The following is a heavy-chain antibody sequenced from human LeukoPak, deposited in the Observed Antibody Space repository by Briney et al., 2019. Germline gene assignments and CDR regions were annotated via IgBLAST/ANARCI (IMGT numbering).Heavy chain of an antibody. CDR1: GDTFTSYD. CDR3: AREPSSSGWLREYYFDY. V-gene: IGHV1-8*01. CDR2: MNPNSGNT. Sequence: ASVKVSCKASGDTFTSYDINWVRQATGQGLEWMGWMNPNSGNTGYAQKFQGRVTMTRNTSISTAYMELSSLRSEDTAVSYCAREPSSSGWLREYYFDYWGQGTLVTVSS. J-gene: IGHJ4*02. D-gene: IGHD6-6*01.